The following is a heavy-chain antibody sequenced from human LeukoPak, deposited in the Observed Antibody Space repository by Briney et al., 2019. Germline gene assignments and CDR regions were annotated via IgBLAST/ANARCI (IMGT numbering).Heavy chain of an antibody. V-gene: IGHV3-7*01. CDR2: IKYDGSED. Sequence: PGGSLRLSCAASGFTFSRYWMSWMRQAPGKGLEWVANIKYDGSEDYYVDSVKGRFTISRDNAKNTLYLQLNSLRVEGTAVYYCKSGGAAPGSFDYWGQGTLVTVSP. CDR3: KSGGAAPGSFDY. J-gene: IGHJ4*02. D-gene: IGHD1-1*01. CDR1: GFTFSRYW.